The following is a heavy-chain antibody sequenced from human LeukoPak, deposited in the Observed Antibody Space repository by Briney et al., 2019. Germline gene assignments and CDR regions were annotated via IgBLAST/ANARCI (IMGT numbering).Heavy chain of an antibody. V-gene: IGHV4-34*01. D-gene: IGHD2/OR15-2a*01. Sequence: SETLSLTCTVSGGSISSHYWSWIRQPPGKGLEWIGEINHSGSTNYNPSLKSRVTISVDTSKNQFSLKLSSVTAADTAVYYCARRSTSYVFFDYWGQGTLVTVSS. CDR1: GGSISSHY. CDR3: ARRSTSYVFFDY. J-gene: IGHJ4*02. CDR2: INHSGST.